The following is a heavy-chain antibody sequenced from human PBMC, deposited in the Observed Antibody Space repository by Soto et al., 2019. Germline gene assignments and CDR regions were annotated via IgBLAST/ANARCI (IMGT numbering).Heavy chain of an antibody. V-gene: IGHV1-18*04. J-gene: IGHJ3*02. Sequence: QVQLVQSGAEMKKPGASVKVSCKTSGYTFSSYSINWVRQATGQGLEWLGWISAFNGNTNYAQKVQGRVTMTTDTSTNTAYMELRSLTSDDTAVYYCARDGGTGGYRAACDIWGQGTMFTVSS. D-gene: IGHD3-16*02. CDR3: ARDGGTGGYRAACDI. CDR1: GYTFSSYS. CDR2: ISAFNGNT.